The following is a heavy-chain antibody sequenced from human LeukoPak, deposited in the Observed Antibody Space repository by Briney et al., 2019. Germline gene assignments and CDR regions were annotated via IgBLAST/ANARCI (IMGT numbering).Heavy chain of an antibody. D-gene: IGHD3-10*01. CDR1: GYTFTGYY. J-gene: IGHJ4*02. CDR3: ARMDGSGSYYFDY. V-gene: IGHV1-69*13. CDR2: IIPIFGTA. Sequence: SVKVSCKASGYTFTGYYMHWVRQAPGQGLEWMGGIIPIFGTANYAQKFQGRVTITADESTSTAYMELSSLRSEDTAVYYCARMDGSGSYYFDYWGQGTLVTVSS.